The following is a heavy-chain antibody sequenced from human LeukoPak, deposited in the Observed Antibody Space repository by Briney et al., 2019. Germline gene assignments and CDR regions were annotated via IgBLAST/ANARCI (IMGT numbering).Heavy chain of an antibody. D-gene: IGHD3-22*01. CDR1: GFTVSSNY. J-gene: IGHJ4*02. V-gene: IGHV3-53*01. CDR3: AKDFYYYDSSGYFDY. Sequence: PGGSLRLSCAASGFTVSSNYMSWVRQAPGKGLEWVSVIYSGGSTYYADSVKGRFTISRDNSKNTLYLQMNSLRAEDTAVYYCAKDFYYYDSSGYFDYWGQGTLVTVSS. CDR2: IYSGGST.